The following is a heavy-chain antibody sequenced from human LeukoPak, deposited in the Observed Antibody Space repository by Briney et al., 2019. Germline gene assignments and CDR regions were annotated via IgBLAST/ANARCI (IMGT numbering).Heavy chain of an antibody. CDR2: ISTYNGNT. Sequence: GASVKVSCKASDYTFSSYGITWVRQAPGQGLEWMGWISTYNGNTNYAQKFQGRVTMTTDTSTSTAYMELRSLRSDDTAVYYCARWGLDRVPRSPPIVVVVGGTYYYYYGMDVWGQGTTVTVSS. J-gene: IGHJ6*02. D-gene: IGHD2-15*01. CDR3: ARWGLDRVPRSPPIVVVVGGTYYYYYGMDV. CDR1: DYTFSSYG. V-gene: IGHV1-18*01.